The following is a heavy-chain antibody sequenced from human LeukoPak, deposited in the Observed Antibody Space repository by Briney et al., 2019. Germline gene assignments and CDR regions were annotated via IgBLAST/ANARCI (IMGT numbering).Heavy chain of an antibody. CDR2: IKSKTDGGTT. CDR3: TTGPFDYYGSASYLANGMDV. Sequence: GGSLRLSCAASGFTFRNAWMSWVRQAPGKGLEWVGRIKSKTDGGTTDYTAPVKGRFTISRDDSKNTLYLQMNSLKIEDTAVYYCTTGPFDYYGSASYLANGMDVWGQGTTVTVSS. D-gene: IGHD3-10*01. V-gene: IGHV3-15*01. CDR1: GFTFRNAW. J-gene: IGHJ6*02.